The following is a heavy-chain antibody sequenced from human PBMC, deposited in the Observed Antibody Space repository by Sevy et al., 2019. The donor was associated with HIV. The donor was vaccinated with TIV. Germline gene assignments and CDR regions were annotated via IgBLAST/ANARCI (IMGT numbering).Heavy chain of an antibody. V-gene: IGHV3-74*03. CDR2: INSDGSTT. CDR3: ARDSSYALDV. CDR1: GFTLSNSW. Sequence: GGSLRLSCAASGFTLSNSWMHWVRQVPGKGLVWVSYINSDGSTTTYADSVKGRFTISRDNAKNTVYLQMNSLRAEDTAVYYCARDSSYALDVWGQGATVTVSS. J-gene: IGHJ6*02.